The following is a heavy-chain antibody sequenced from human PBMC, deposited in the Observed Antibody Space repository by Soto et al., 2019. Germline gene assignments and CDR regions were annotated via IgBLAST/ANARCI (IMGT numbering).Heavy chain of an antibody. Sequence: SSVKVSCKASGGTFSSYAISWVRQAPGQGLEWMGGIIPIFGTANYAQKFQGRVTITADESTSTAYMELSSLRSEDTAVYYCARDSVSHGSRFHISGSDYGTAFDIWG. CDR3: ARDSVSHGSRFHISGSDYGTAFDI. CDR2: IIPIFGTA. D-gene: IGHD4-17*01. J-gene: IGHJ3*02. CDR1: GGTFSSYA. V-gene: IGHV1-69*13.